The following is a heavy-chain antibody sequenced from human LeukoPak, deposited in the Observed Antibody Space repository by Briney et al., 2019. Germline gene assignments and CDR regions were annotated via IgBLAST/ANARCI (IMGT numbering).Heavy chain of an antibody. CDR2: IIPIFGTA. J-gene: IGHJ2*01. CDR1: GGTFSSYA. V-gene: IGHV1-69*01. D-gene: IGHD4-23*01. Sequence: SVKVSCKASGGTFSSYAISWVRQAPGQGLEWMGGIIPIFGTANYAQKFQGRVTITADESTSTAYMELSSLRSEDTAVYYCASSHYGGNYWYFDLWGRGTLVTVSS. CDR3: ASSHYGGNYWYFDL.